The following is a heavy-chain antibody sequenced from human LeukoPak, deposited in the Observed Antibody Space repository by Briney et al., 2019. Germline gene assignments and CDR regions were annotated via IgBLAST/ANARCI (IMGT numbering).Heavy chain of an antibody. D-gene: IGHD3-22*01. CDR3: ARAGYYYDSSGYYLNWFDP. V-gene: IGHV4-59*01. CDR1: GGSISSYY. J-gene: IGHJ5*02. CDR2: IYYSGST. Sequence: SETLSLTCTVSGGSISSYYWSWIRQSPGKGLEWIGYIYYSGSTNYNPSLKSRVTISVDTSKNQFSLKLSSVTAADTAVYYCARAGYYYDSSGYYLNWFDPWGQGTLVTVSS.